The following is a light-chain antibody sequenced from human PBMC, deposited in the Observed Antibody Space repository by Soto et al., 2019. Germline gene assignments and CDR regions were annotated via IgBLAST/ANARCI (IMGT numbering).Light chain of an antibody. CDR2: DAS. V-gene: IGKV3-15*01. CDR3: QQYGDWPPDT. Sequence: EIVMTQSPATLSLSPGERATLSCRASQSVSRNLAWYQQKPGQPPRLLIYDASTRATGVPAGFGGSGSGTEFTLTICGLQSEDFAVYYCQQYGDWPPDTFGQGTKVEI. J-gene: IGKJ2*01. CDR1: QSVSRN.